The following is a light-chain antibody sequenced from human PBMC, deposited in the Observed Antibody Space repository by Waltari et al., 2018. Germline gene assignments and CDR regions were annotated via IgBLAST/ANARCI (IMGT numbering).Light chain of an antibody. CDR2: KAS. CDR1: QNIGNW. J-gene: IGKJ2*01. Sequence: DIQMTQSPSTLSASVGDRVTITCRASQNIGNWLAWYQQKPGKAPKLLIYKASNLENGVPSRFGGTGSGTEFTLTINSLQPDDSATYYCQHYLSYPVTFGQGTKMEIK. V-gene: IGKV1-5*03. CDR3: QHYLSYPVT.